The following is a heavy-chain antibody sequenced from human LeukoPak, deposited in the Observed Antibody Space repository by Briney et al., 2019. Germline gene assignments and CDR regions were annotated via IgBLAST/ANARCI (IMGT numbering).Heavy chain of an antibody. CDR3: ARVPFSYMVRGIINYFDP. J-gene: IGHJ5*02. V-gene: IGHV3-30*03. D-gene: IGHD3-10*01. CDR1: GFTFSSYG. Sequence: GGSLRLSCAASGFTFSSYGMHWVRQAPGKGLEWVAVISYDGSNKYYADSVKGRFTISRDNSKNTLFLQMTSLRVEDTAVYYCARVPFSYMVRGIINYFDPWGQGTLVTVSS. CDR2: ISYDGSNK.